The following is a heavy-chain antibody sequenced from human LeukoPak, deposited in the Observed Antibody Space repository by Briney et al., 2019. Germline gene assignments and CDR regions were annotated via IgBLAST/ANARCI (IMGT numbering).Heavy chain of an antibody. D-gene: IGHD3-22*01. CDR1: GGSASSGSYY. V-gene: IGHV4-61*01. CDR2: IYYSGST. J-gene: IGHJ4*02. CDR3: ARAPPYYYDSSGYYGYGY. Sequence: SETLSLTCTVSGGSASSGSYYWSWIRQPPGKGLEWVGYIYYSGSTNYNPSLKSRVTISVDTSKNQFSLKLSSVTAADTAVYYCARAPPYYYDSSGYYGYGYWGQGTLVTVSS.